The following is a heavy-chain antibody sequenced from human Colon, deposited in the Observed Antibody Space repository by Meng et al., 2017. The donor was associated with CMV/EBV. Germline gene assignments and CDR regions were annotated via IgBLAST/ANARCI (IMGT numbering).Heavy chain of an antibody. CDR3: ARDWGYCSGDTCHSHFDY. V-gene: IGHV4-4*07. J-gene: IGHJ4*02. CDR2: IYSDGTT. D-gene: IGHD2-15*01. Sequence: LPGVGPGPVKPAGTLSLPCTMSCGSINNYSWNWNRQPAGKGLEWIGRIYSDGTTNYNPSLRSRVSMSVDTSKNQFSLKLTSATAADTAVYYCARDWGYCSGDTCHSHFDYWGQGTLVTVSS. CDR1: CGSINNYS.